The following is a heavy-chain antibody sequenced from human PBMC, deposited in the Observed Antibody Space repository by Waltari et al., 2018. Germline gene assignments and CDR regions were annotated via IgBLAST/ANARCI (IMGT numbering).Heavy chain of an antibody. J-gene: IGHJ4*02. D-gene: IGHD6-13*01. Sequence: QVQLVESGGGVVQPGRSLRLSCAASGFTFSSYAMHWVRQAPGKGLEWVAVISYDGSNKYYADSVKGRFTISRDNSKNTLYLQMNSLRAEDTAVYYCARDLGYSSSWYPDYWGQGTLVTVSS. CDR1: GFTFSSYA. V-gene: IGHV3-30-3*01. CDR3: ARDLGYSSSWYPDY. CDR2: ISYDGSNK.